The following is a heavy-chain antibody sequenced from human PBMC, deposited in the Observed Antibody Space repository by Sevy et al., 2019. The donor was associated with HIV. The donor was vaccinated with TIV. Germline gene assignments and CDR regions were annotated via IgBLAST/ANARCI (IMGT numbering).Heavy chain of an antibody. CDR2: IYYSGST. D-gene: IGHD2-15*01. CDR1: GGSISSGDYY. J-gene: IGHJ4*02. CDR3: AREGTHGGIFDY. V-gene: IGHV4-30-4*01. Sequence: SETLSLTCTVSGGSISSGDYYWSWIRQPPGKGLEWIGYIYYSGSTYYNPSLKSRVTISVDTSKNQFSLKLSSVTAADTAMYYCAREGTHGGIFDYWGQGTLVTVSS.